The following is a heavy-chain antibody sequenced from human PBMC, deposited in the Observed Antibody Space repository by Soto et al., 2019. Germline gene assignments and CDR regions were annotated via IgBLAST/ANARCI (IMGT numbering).Heavy chain of an antibody. CDR1: GGSFSGYY. V-gene: IGHV4-34*01. Sequence: QVQLQQWGAGLLKPSETLSLTCAVYGGSFSGYYWSWIRQPPGKGLDWIGEINHSRSTNYNPSLKSRVTISVDTSKNQFSLKLSSVTAADTALYYCARGHDYGDSRYDYWGQGTLVTVSS. J-gene: IGHJ4*02. CDR3: ARGHDYGDSRYDY. CDR2: INHSRST. D-gene: IGHD4-17*01.